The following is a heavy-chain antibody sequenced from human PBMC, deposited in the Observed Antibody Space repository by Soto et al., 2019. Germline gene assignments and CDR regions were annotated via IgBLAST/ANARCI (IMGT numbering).Heavy chain of an antibody. CDR3: ARARITMVRGVSTRYGMDV. V-gene: IGHV4-34*01. D-gene: IGHD3-10*01. CDR2: INHSGST. J-gene: IGHJ6*02. Sequence: KTSETLSLTCAVYGGSFSGYYWSWIRQPPGKGLEWIGEINHSGSTNYNPSLKSRVTISVDTSKNQFSLKLSSVTAADTAVYYCARARITMVRGVSTRYGMDVWGQGTTVTVSS. CDR1: GGSFSGYY.